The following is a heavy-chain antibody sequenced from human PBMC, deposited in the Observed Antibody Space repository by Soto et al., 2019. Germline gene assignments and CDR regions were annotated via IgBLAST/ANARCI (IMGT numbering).Heavy chain of an antibody. Sequence: QVLLVESGGGVVQPGRSLRLSCAASGFTFSSYAMHWXXXXXXXXXXXXXAISYDGSDQYYADSVKGRFTISRDNSKXXXXXXXXXXXXXXXXXXXXXXXXXXXXXXXXXYFQYWGQGTLVTVSS. V-gene: IGHV3-30-3*01. CDR3: XXXXXXXXXXXXXYFQY. CDR2: ISYDGSDQ. J-gene: IGHJ1*01. CDR1: GFTFSSYA.